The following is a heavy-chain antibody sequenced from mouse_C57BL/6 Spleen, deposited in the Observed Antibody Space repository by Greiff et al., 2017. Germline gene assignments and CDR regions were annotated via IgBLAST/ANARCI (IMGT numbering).Heavy chain of an antibody. D-gene: IGHD3-1*01. CDR1: GFNFKDYY. J-gene: IGHJ3*01. CDR2: IDPEDGET. Sequence: EVQLQQSGAELVKPGASVKLSCTASGFNFKDYYMHWVKQRPEQGLEWIGRIDPEDGETKYAPKFQGKATITADTSSTTAYLQLSSLTSEDTAVYYCAREALAAVVAFGYWGQGTLVTVSA. CDR3: AREALAAVVAFGY. V-gene: IGHV14-2*01.